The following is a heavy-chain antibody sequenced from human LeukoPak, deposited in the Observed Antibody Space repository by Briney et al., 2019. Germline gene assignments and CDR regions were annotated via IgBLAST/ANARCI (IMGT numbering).Heavy chain of an antibody. CDR2: ISYDGSNR. D-gene: IGHD6-13*01. CDR3: AKGVSSPLYYFDY. Sequence: GGSLRLSCAASGFTFSNYGMHWVRRAPGKGLEWVAVISYDGSNRYYADSVKGRFIISRDNSKNTLSLQMNSLRAEDTAVYFCAKGVSSPLYYFDYWGQGALVTVSS. J-gene: IGHJ4*02. CDR1: GFTFSNYG. V-gene: IGHV3-30*18.